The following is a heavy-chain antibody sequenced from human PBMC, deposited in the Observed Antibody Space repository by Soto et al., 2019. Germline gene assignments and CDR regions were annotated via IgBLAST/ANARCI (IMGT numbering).Heavy chain of an antibody. D-gene: IGHD1-7*01. CDR3: ARGLTGTTVATHFDY. V-gene: IGHV1-69*02. Sequence: ASVKVSCKASGGTFCSYTISWVRQAPGQGLEWMGRIIPILGIANYAQKFQGRVTITADKSTSTAYMELSSLRSEDTAVYYCARGLTGTTVATHFDYWGQGTLVTVSS. CDR1: GGTFCSYT. J-gene: IGHJ4*02. CDR2: IIPILGIA.